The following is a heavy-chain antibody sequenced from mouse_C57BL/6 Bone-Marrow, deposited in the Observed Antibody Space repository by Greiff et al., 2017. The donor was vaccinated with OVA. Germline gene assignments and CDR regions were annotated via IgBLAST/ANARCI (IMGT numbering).Heavy chain of an antibody. J-gene: IGHJ1*03. Sequence: EVMLVESGGGLVKPGGSLKLSCAASGFTFSDYGMHWVRQAPEKGLEWVAYISSGSSTIYYADTVKGRFTISRDNAKNTLFLQMTRLRSEDTAMYYCARSYGKDFDVWGTGTTVTVSS. CDR3: ARSYGKDFDV. CDR1: GFTFSDYG. V-gene: IGHV5-17*01. D-gene: IGHD1-1*01. CDR2: ISSGSSTI.